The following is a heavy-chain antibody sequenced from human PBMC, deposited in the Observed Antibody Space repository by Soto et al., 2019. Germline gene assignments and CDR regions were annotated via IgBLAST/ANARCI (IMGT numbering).Heavy chain of an antibody. V-gene: IGHV3-9*01. Sequence: EVQLVESGGGLVQPGRSLRLSCAASGFTFDDYAMHWVRQAPGKGLEWVSGISWNSGSIGYADSVKGRFTISRDNAKNSLYPQLNSLRAEETALYYCAKRYYYGSGTLPLWYFDYWGQGTLVTVSS. CDR1: GFTFDDYA. CDR2: ISWNSGSI. CDR3: AKRYYYGSGTLPLWYFDY. D-gene: IGHD3-10*01. J-gene: IGHJ4*02.